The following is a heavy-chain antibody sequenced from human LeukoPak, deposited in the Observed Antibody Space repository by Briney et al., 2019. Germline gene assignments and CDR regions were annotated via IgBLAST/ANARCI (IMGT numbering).Heavy chain of an antibody. J-gene: IGHJ5*02. V-gene: IGHV4-59*01. CDR3: ARDVFFRAHNWFDP. CDR1: GGSISSYY. Sequence: TSETLSLTCTVSGGSISSYYWSWIRQPPGKGLEWIGYIYYSGSTNYNPSLKSRVTISVDTSKNQFSLKLSSVTAADTAVYYCARDVFFRAHNWFDPWGQGTLVTVSS. CDR2: IYYSGST. D-gene: IGHD2/OR15-2a*01.